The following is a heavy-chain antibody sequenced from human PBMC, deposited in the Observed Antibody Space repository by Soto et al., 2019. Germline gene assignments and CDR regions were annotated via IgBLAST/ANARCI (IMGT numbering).Heavy chain of an antibody. D-gene: IGHD1-20*01. Sequence: EVQLVESGGGFLKPGESLRLSCAASGFNFNIAWLNWVRQAPGKGLEWVGRIRTNTEGGTTDYAAPVNGRFTISRDDSKNSLYLQMNSLKTEDTAVNYCTTDITVASPYGGRWGQGTLVTVSS. CDR3: TTDITVASPYGGR. J-gene: IGHJ4*02. CDR2: IRTNTEGGTT. CDR1: GFNFNIAW. V-gene: IGHV3-15*07.